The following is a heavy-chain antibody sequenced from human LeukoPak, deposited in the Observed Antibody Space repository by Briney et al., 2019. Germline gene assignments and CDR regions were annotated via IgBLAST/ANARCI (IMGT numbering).Heavy chain of an antibody. CDR1: GFTFSSYW. D-gene: IGHD3-10*01. CDR3: AGSTLFYEDWYFDL. J-gene: IGHJ2*01. CDR2: INSDGSST. V-gene: IGHV3-74*01. Sequence: GGSLRLSCAASGFTFSSYWMHWVRQAPGKGLVWVSRINSDGSSTSYADSVKGRFTISRDNAKNTLYLQMNGLRAEGTAVYYCAGSTLFYEDWYFDLWGRGTLVTVSS.